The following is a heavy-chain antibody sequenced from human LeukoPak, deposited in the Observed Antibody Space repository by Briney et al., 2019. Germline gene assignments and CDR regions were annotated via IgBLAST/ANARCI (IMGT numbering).Heavy chain of an antibody. Sequence: GGSLRLSCAASGFTFSSYAMHRVRQAPGKGLDSVSAISSNGGSTYYANSVKGRFTISRDNSKNTLYLQMGSLRAEDMAVYYCARRGSYYGDSMDYWGQGTLVTVSS. V-gene: IGHV3-64*01. CDR1: GFTFSSYA. D-gene: IGHD1-26*01. CDR3: ARRGSYYGDSMDY. CDR2: ISSNGGST. J-gene: IGHJ4*02.